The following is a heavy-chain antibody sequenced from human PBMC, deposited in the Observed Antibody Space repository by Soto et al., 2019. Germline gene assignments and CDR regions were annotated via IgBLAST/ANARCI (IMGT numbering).Heavy chain of an antibody. Sequence: GGSLRLSCAASGFTFSSYWMHWVRQAPGKGLVWVSRINSDGSSTSYADSVKGRFTISRDNAKNTLYLQMNSLRAEDTAVYYCARALPKETTSAQNKLYYYYGMDVWGQGTTVTVSS. CDR3: ARALPKETTSAQNKLYYYYGMDV. D-gene: IGHD1-7*01. V-gene: IGHV3-74*01. CDR2: INSDGSST. J-gene: IGHJ6*02. CDR1: GFTFSSYW.